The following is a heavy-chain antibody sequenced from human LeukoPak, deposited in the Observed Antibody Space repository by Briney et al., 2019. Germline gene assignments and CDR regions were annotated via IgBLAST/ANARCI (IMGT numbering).Heavy chain of an antibody. J-gene: IGHJ4*02. CDR3: ARDGTWIQLWYFDY. CDR2: ISYDGSNK. V-gene: IGHV3-30-3*01. Sequence: GRSLRLSCAASGFTFSGYAMHWVRQAPGKGLEWVAVISYDGSNKYYADSVKGRFTISRDNSKNTLYLQMNSLRAEDTAVYYCARDGTWIQLWYFDYWGQGTLVTVSS. CDR1: GFTFSGYA. D-gene: IGHD5-18*01.